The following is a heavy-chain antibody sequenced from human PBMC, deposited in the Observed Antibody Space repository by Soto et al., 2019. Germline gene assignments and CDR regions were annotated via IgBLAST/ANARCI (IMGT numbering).Heavy chain of an antibody. CDR2: ISGSGSTT. V-gene: IGHV3-48*03. D-gene: IGHD5-12*01. J-gene: IGHJ4*02. Sequence: GGSLRLSCAASGFTFNSYAMNWVRQAPGKGLEWVSYISGSGSTTYYADSVKGRFTISRDNAKNSLYLQMNSLEIEDTAVYFCAVDIVGTGSYWGPGTLVTVSS. CDR3: AVDIVGTGSY. CDR1: GFTFNSYA.